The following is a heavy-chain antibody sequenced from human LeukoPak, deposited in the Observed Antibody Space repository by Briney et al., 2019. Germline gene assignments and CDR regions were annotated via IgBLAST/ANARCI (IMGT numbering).Heavy chain of an antibody. Sequence: SETLSLTCTVSGYSISSGCYWGWIRQPPGKGLEWIGSIYHSGSTYYNPSLKSRVTISVDTSKNQFSLKLSSVTAADTAVYYCARDVIAARYYYMDVWGKGTTVTVSS. CDR2: IYHSGST. J-gene: IGHJ6*03. CDR1: GYSISSGCY. D-gene: IGHD6-6*01. V-gene: IGHV4-38-2*02. CDR3: ARDVIAARYYYMDV.